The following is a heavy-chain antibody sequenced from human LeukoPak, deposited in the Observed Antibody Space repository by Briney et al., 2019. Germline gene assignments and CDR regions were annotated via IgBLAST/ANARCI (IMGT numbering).Heavy chain of an antibody. CDR3: AKYPAPFTMVRGVPD. CDR1: GFTFSSYW. V-gene: IGHV3-7*03. CDR2: IKQDGSEK. J-gene: IGHJ4*02. D-gene: IGHD3-10*01. Sequence: GGSLRLSCAASGFTFSSYWMSWVRQAPGKGLEWVANIKQDGSEKYYVDSVKGRFTISRDNAKNSLYLQMNSLRAEDTAVYYCAKYPAPFTMVRGVPDWGQGTLVTVSS.